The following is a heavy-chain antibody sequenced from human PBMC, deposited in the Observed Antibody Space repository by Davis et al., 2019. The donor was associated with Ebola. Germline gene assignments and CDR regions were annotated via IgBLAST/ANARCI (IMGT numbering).Heavy chain of an antibody. V-gene: IGHV3-30*02. CDR2: IRYDGKNE. CDR1: GFTFSSYG. J-gene: IGHJ4*02. CDR3: AKAFMYGGDY. D-gene: IGHD2-8*01. Sequence: GESLKISCAASGFTFSSYGMHCVRQAPGKELEWVAFIRYDGKNEYYADSVKGRFTISRDNSKNTLYLQMNSLRPEDTAVYYCAKAFMYGGDYWGQGTLVTVSS.